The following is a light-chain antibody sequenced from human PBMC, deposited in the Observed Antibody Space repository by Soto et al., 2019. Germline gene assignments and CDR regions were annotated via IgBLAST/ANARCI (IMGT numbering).Light chain of an antibody. Sequence: QSALTQPASVSGSPGQSITISCTGTNSDIGAFDYVSWYQQHPGQVPKLIIRDVGDRPSGVSDRFSGSKSGNTASLTISGLQTEDEADYYCSLFTTSNTYVFGTGTKVTVL. J-gene: IGLJ1*01. CDR3: SLFTTSNTYV. CDR2: DVG. CDR1: NSDIGAFDY. V-gene: IGLV2-14*03.